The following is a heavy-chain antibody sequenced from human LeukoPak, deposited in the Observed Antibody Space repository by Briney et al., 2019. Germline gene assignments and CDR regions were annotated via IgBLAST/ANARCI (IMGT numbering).Heavy chain of an antibody. CDR3: ARDGVVRGVVDY. Sequence: ATVKVSCKASGYTFTNYGINWVRQAPGQGLEWMGWISAYNGNTNFAQKLQGRVTMTTDTSTSTAYMELRSLRSDDTAVYYCARDGVVRGVVDYWGQGTLVTVSS. CDR2: ISAYNGNT. V-gene: IGHV1-18*01. CDR1: GYTFTNYG. D-gene: IGHD3-10*01. J-gene: IGHJ4*02.